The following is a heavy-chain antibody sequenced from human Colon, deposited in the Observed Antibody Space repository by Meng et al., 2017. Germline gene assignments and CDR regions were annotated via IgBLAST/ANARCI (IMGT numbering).Heavy chain of an antibody. Sequence: QVQLQQPGPGLGKPSQTLPLPCAIPGDSVSSNSAAWNWIRQSPSRGLEWLGRTYYRSKYYNDYALSVKSRITINPDTSKNQFSLQLNSVTPEDTAIYYCARDWGDVRGGFDFWGQGTLVTVSS. J-gene: IGHJ4*02. CDR1: GDSVSSNSAA. CDR3: ARDWGDVRGGFDF. CDR2: TYYRSKYYN. V-gene: IGHV6-1*01. D-gene: IGHD3-10*02.